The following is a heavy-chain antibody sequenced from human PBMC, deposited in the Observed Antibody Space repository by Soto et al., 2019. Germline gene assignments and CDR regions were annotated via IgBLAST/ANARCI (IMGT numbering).Heavy chain of an antibody. D-gene: IGHD5-12*01. J-gene: IGHJ4*02. CDR1: GFTFSSYG. CDR2: ISYDGSNK. V-gene: IGHV3-30*18. CDR3: AKNYGYDRGGFDY. Sequence: QVPLVESGGGVVQPGRSLRLSCAASGFTFSSYGMHWVRQAPGKGLEWVAVISYDGSNKYYADSVKGRFTISRDNSKNTLYLQMNSLRAEDTAGYYWAKNYGYDRGGFDYWGQGTLVTVSS.